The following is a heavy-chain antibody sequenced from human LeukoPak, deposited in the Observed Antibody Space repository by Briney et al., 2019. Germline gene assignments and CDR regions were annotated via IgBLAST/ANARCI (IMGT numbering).Heavy chain of an antibody. CDR1: AFSFSSYW. D-gene: IGHD2-2*02. V-gene: IGHV3-7*01. CDR2: INQDGSEK. J-gene: IGHJ3*02. CDR3: ARPVPAAISPDAFDI. Sequence: GGSLRLSCAASAFSFSSYWMSWVRQAPGKGLEWVANINQDGSEKYYVDSGKGRFTISRDNAKNSLYLQMNSLRAEDTAVYYCARPVPAAISPDAFDIWGQGTMVTVSS.